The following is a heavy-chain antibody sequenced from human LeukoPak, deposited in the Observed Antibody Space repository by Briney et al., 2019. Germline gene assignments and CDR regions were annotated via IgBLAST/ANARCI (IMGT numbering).Heavy chain of an antibody. J-gene: IGHJ4*02. V-gene: IGHV4-38-2*02. CDR3: ARAYSSSSRVL. D-gene: IGHD6-6*01. CDR2: IYHSGST. Sequence: SETLSLTCTVSGYSISSGYYWGWIRQPPGKGLEWIGSIYHSGSTYYNPSLKSRVTISVDTSKNQFSLKLSSVTAADTAVYYCARAYSSSSRVLWGQGTLVTVSS. CDR1: GYSISSGYY.